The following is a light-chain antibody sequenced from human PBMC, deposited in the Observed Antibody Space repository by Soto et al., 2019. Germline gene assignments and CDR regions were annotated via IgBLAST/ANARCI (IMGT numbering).Light chain of an antibody. J-gene: IGLJ3*02. V-gene: IGLV2-14*02. CDR1: SSDVGSYNL. CDR3: SSYTSSSTLWV. Sequence: QSALTQPASMSGSPGQSITISCTGTSSDVGSYNLVSWYQQFPDKAPKLIIYDGSERPSGVSNRFSGSKSGNTASLTISGLQAEDEADYYCSSYTSSSTLWVFGGGTKVTVL. CDR2: DGS.